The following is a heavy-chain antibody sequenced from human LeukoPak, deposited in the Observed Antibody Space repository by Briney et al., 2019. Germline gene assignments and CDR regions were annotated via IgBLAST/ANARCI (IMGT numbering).Heavy chain of an antibody. CDR2: ISGSGGST. D-gene: IGHD3-10*01. V-gene: IGHV3-23*01. J-gene: IGHJ4*02. Sequence: LPGGSLRLSCAASGFTFSSYAMSWVRRAPGKGLEWVSVISGSGGSTYYADSVKGRFTISRDNSKNTLDLQMNSLRAEDTAVYYCAKSVLLWFGELAYYFDYWGQGTLVTVSS. CDR1: GFTFSSYA. CDR3: AKSVLLWFGELAYYFDY.